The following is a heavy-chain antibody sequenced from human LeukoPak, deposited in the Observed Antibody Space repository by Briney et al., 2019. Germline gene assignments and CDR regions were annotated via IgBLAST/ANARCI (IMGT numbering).Heavy chain of an antibody. CDR2: LYSGGNT. J-gene: IGHJ4*02. V-gene: IGHV3-53*01. CDR3: ARGWGSFEN. Sequence: GGSLRLSCAASGFSVSTDYMTWVRQAPGKGLEWVSTLYSGGNTYYADSVKGRFTISRDNSKNTLYLEMNSLRAEDTAVYYCARGWGSFENWGQGTLVTVSS. D-gene: IGHD7-27*01. CDR1: GFSVSTDY.